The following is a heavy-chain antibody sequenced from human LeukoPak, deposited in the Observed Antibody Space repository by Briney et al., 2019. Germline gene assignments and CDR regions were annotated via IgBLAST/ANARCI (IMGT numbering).Heavy chain of an antibody. Sequence: GGSLRLSCAASGFTVSSNYMSWVRQAPGKGLEWVSVIYSGGSTYYADSVKGRFTISRNNSKNTLYLQINSLRAEDTAVYYCARAWYYYDSSGYHGGAFDIWGQGTMVTVSS. J-gene: IGHJ3*02. CDR2: IYSGGST. CDR1: GFTVSSNY. CDR3: ARAWYYYDSSGYHGGAFDI. D-gene: IGHD3-22*01. V-gene: IGHV3-53*01.